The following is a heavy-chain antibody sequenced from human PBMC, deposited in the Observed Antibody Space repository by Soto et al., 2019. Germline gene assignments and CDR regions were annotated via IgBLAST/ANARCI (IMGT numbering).Heavy chain of an antibody. V-gene: IGHV4-39*06. CDR1: GGSISSSSYY. CDR2: IFYSGST. J-gene: IGHJ6*02. D-gene: IGHD2-21*02. Sequence: SSETLSLTCTVSGGSISSSSYYWGWIRQPPGKGLEWIGSIFYSGSTYYNPSLKSRVTITKDTSKNQVVLTMTNMDPVDAATYYCVHSRCGGDCLQSYSSHYYYGMDVWGQGTTVTVSS. CDR3: VHSRCGGDCLQSYSSHYYYGMDV.